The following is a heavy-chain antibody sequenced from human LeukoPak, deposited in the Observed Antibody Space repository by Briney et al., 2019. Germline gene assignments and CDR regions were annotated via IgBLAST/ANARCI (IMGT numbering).Heavy chain of an antibody. CDR2: ISSRSTTM. CDR1: GFTFSSYS. V-gene: IGHV3-48*01. J-gene: IGHJ3*02. Sequence: GGSLRLSCAASGFTFSSYSMNWVRQAPGKGLEWVSYISSRSTTMYYADSVKGRFTISRDNAKNSLYLQMNSLRAEDTAVYYCARPRRYCSSTSCYRNDAFDIWGQGTMVTVSS. D-gene: IGHD2-2*02. CDR3: ARPRRYCSSTSCYRNDAFDI.